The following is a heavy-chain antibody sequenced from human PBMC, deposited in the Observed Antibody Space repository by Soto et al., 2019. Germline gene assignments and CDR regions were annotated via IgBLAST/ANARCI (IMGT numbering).Heavy chain of an antibody. V-gene: IGHV4-4*02. J-gene: IGHJ5*02. CDR3: ARVPDR. D-gene: IGHD2-2*01. Sequence: TSETLSLTCVVSGDPISSTHSWSWIRQTPGTGLEWIGYIYHSGSTNYNPSLKSRVTISVDRSKNQFSLKLRSVTAADTAVYYYARVPDRWGQGTLVTVSS. CDR2: IYHSGST. CDR1: GDPISSTHS.